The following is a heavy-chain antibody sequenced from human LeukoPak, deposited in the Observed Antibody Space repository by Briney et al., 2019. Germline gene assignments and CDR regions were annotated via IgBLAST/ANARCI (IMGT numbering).Heavy chain of an antibody. CDR1: GGSISSSSYY. D-gene: IGHD5-12*01. CDR3: ARGGDIVATYYFDY. J-gene: IGHJ4*02. CDR2: IYYSGST. Sequence: SETLSLTCTVSGGSISSSSYYWGWIRQPPGKGLEWIGSIYYSGSTYYNPSLKSRVTISVDTSKNQFSLKLSSVTAADTAVYYCARGGDIVATYYFDYWGQGTLVTVSS. V-gene: IGHV4-39*07.